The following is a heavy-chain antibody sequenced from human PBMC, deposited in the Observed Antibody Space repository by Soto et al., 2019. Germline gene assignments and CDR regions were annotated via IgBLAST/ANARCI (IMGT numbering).Heavy chain of an antibody. J-gene: IGHJ5*02. CDR3: AGMYYYDSSGDTENWYGP. V-gene: IGHV4-59*01. CDR2: IYYSGST. Sequence: SETLSLTCTVSGGSISSYYWSWIRQPPGKGLEWIGYIYYSGSTNYNPSLKSRVTISVDTSKNQFSLKLSSVTAADTAVYYCAGMYYYDSSGDTENWYGPWGQGTLVTVSS. D-gene: IGHD3-22*01. CDR1: GGSISSYY.